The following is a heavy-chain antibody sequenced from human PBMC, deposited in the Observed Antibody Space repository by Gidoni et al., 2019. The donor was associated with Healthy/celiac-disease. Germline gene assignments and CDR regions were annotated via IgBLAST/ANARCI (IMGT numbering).Heavy chain of an antibody. CDR2: IYYSGST. CDR1: GCSISSSSYY. D-gene: IGHD6-6*01. CDR3: ARWKYSSSFDY. J-gene: IGHJ4*02. V-gene: IGHV4-39*01. Sequence: QLQLQESGPGLVKPSETLSLTCTVSGCSISSSSYYWGWIRQPPGKGLEWIGSIYYSGSTYYNPSLKSRVTISVDTSKNQFSLKLSSVTAADTAVYYCARWKYSSSFDYWGQGTLVTVSS.